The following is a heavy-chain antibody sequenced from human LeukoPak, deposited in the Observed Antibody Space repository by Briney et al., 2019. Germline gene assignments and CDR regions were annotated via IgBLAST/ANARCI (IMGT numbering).Heavy chain of an antibody. V-gene: IGHV1-2*02. CDR3: ARVRDVTGLLY. CDR1: GYTFTDYF. J-gene: IGHJ4*02. D-gene: IGHD1-14*01. CDR2: INPKTGDT. Sequence: GASVKVPCKASGYTFTDYFLHWVRQAPGRGLEWMAWINPKTGDTKYTQKLQGRVTVTRDTSISTLSMELSRLMSDDTAVYYCARVRDVTGLLYWGQGTLVTVSS.